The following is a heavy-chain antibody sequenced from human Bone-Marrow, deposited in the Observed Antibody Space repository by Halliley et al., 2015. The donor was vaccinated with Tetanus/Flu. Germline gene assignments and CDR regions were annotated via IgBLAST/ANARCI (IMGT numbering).Heavy chain of an antibody. J-gene: IGHJ3*02. Sequence: QMQLVQSGAEVKKPGSSVKVSCKASGGTFSSYAISWVRQAPGQGLEWMGGIIPIFGTTNYAQKFQGRVTVTADVSTSTAYMELSSLRSEDTAVYYCARDDYYDSSGYYAEYAFDIWGQGTMVTVSS. V-gene: IGHV1-69*01. CDR2: IIPIFGTT. CDR1: GGTFSSYA. D-gene: IGHD3-22*01. CDR3: ARDDYYDSSGYYAEYAFDI.